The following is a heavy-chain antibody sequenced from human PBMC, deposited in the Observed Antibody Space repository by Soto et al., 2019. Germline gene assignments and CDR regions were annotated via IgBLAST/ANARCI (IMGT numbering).Heavy chain of an antibody. CDR2: ISAYNGNT. CDR3: ARTIPNAYVCGSYRRKGIGEYYFDY. D-gene: IGHD3-16*02. J-gene: IGHJ4*02. Sequence: ASVKVSCKASGYTFTSYGISWVRQAPGQGLEWMGWISAYNGNTNYAQKLQGRVTMTTDTSTSTAYMELRSLRSDDTAVYYCARTIPNAYVCGSYRRKGIGEYYFDYWGQGTLVTSPQ. CDR1: GYTFTSYG. V-gene: IGHV1-18*01.